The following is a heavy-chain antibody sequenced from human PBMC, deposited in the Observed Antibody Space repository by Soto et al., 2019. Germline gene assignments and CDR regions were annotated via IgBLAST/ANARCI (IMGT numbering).Heavy chain of an antibody. CDR2: IYYSGST. Sequence: PXXTLSLPCTVSGGSITSSYYWGWIRQPPGKGLEWIGSIYYSGSTYYNPSLKSRVTISVDTSKNQFSLKLSSVTAADTAVYYCATIPATTILTDYWGQGTLVTVSS. V-gene: IGHV4-39*01. J-gene: IGHJ4*02. D-gene: IGHD2-2*02. CDR3: ATIPATTILTDY. CDR1: GGSITSSYY.